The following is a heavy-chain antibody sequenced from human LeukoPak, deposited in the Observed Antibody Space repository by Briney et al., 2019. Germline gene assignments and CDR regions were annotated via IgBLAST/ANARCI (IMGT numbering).Heavy chain of an antibody. V-gene: IGHV3-23*01. CDR1: GFTFSSYG. D-gene: IGHD1-26*01. J-gene: IGHJ4*02. CDR2: ISGSGGST. CDR3: AKDTLVGATRMGYFDY. Sequence: GGTLRLSCAASGFTFSSYGMSWVRQAPGKGLEWVSAISGSGGSTYYADSVKGRFTISRDNSKNTLYLQMNSLRAEDTAVYYCAKDTLVGATRMGYFDYWGQGTLVTVSS.